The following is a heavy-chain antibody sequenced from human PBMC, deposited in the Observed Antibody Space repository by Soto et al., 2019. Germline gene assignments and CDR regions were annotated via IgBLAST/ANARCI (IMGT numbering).Heavy chain of an antibody. D-gene: IGHD3-3*02. CDR3: VRYDRINMKPYSPEGFHI. V-gene: IGHV4-39*01. J-gene: IGHJ3*02. Sequence: KTSETLSLTCTVSGDSISSSNSHWGWTRQPPGKELEYIGSVYYGAAIFYSGNIYYNPSLKSRVTISVDTSKNQFSLRLSSVTAADTGVYYCVRYDRINMKPYSPEGFHIWGQGTMVTVSS. CDR2: VYYGAAIFYSGNI. CDR1: GDSISSSNSH.